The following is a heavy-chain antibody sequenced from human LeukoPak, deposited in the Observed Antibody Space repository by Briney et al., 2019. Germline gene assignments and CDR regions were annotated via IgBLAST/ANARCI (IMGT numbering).Heavy chain of an antibody. CDR1: GGTFSSYA. CDR2: IIPIFGTA. CDR3: ARSHVDIVATIPSSFDY. D-gene: IGHD5-12*01. V-gene: IGHV1-69*13. Sequence: GASVKVSCKASGGTFSSYAISWVRQAPGLGLEWMGGIIPIFGTANYAQKFQGRVTITADESTSTAYMELSSLRSEDTAVYYCARSHVDIVATIPSSFDYWGQGTLVTVSS. J-gene: IGHJ4*02.